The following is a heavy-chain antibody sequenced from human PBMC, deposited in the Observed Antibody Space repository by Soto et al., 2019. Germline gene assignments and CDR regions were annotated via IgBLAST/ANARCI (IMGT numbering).Heavy chain of an antibody. CDR1: GFTVSSNY. V-gene: IGHV3-66*01. D-gene: IGHD4-17*01. J-gene: IGHJ4*02. Sequence: GGSLRLSCAASGFTVSSNYMSWVRQAPGKGLEWVSVIYSGGSTYYADSVKGRFTISRDNSKNTLYLQMNSLRAEDTAVYYCARDVLYGDEFDYWGQGTLVTVSS. CDR2: IYSGGST. CDR3: ARDVLYGDEFDY.